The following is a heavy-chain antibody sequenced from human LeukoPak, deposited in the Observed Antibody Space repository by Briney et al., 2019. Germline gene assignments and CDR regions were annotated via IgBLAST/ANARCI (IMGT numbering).Heavy chain of an antibody. V-gene: IGHV3-21*01. D-gene: IGHD2-21*02. CDR1: GFTFSSYS. J-gene: IGHJ6*02. CDR3: ARDGVTVAAYYYYYGMDV. CDR2: ISSSSSYI. Sequence: GGSLRLSCGASGFTFSSYSMNWVRKATGEGLEWLSSISSSSSYIYYADSVKGRFTIYRDNAKNSLYLQMNSLRAEDTAVYYCARDGVTVAAYYYYYGMDVWGQGTTVTVSS.